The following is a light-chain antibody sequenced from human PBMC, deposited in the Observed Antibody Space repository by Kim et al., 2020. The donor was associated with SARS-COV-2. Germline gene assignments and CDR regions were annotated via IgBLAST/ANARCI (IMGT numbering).Light chain of an antibody. CDR1: QSVSSN. J-gene: IGKJ4*01. Sequence: EIVLTQSPATLSLSPGERATLSCRASQSVSSNLAWYQQKPGQAPRLLIYHASNRATGIPARFSGTGSGTDFTLTISSLEPEDSAVYYCQQRTNWLLTFGGGTKLEI. CDR2: HAS. CDR3: QQRTNWLLT. V-gene: IGKV3-11*01.